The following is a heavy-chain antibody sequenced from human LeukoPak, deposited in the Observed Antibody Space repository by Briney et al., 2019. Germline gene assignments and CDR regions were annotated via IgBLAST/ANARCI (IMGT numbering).Heavy chain of an antibody. CDR3: ARGGYSGYDGR. CDR2: ISSSSSYI. V-gene: IGHV3-21*01. J-gene: IGHJ4*02. Sequence: GGSLRLSCAASGFTFSSYSMNWVRQAPGKGLEWVSSISSSSSYIYYADSVKGRFTISRDNAKNPLYLQMNSLRAEDTAVYYCARGGYSGYDGRWGQGTLVTVSS. CDR1: GFTFSSYS. D-gene: IGHD5-12*01.